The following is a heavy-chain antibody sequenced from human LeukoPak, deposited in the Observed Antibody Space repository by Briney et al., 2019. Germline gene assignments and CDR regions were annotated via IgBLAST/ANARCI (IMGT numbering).Heavy chain of an antibody. CDR3: ARDEHVRGDWFDP. CDR2: IYYSGST. CDR1: VVSMNGYY. D-gene: IGHD1/OR15-1a*01. V-gene: IGHV4-59*01. Sequence: SETLSLTCSVSVVSMNGYYWSWIRQPPGKGLEWIGYIYYSGSTNYNPSLKSRVTISVDTSKNQFSLKLSSVTAADTAVYYCARDEHVRGDWFDPWGQGTLVTVSS. J-gene: IGHJ5*02.